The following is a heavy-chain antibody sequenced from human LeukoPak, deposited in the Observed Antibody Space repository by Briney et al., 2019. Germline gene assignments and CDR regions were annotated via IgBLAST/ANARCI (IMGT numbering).Heavy chain of an antibody. CDR2: INPSGGST. J-gene: IGHJ6*02. V-gene: IGHV1-46*01. Sequence: ASVKVSCKASGYTFTSYYMHWVRQAPGQGLEWMGIINPSGGSTSYAQKFQGRVTMTRDTSTSTVYMELSSLRSEDTAVYYCARDRMFRLRLTARRYYYYGMDVWGQGTTVTVSS. CDR3: ARDRMFRLRLTARRYYYYGMDV. CDR1: GYTFTSYY. D-gene: IGHD5-12*01.